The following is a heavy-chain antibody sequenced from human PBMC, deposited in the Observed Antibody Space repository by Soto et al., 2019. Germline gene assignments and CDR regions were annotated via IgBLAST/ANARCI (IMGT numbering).Heavy chain of an antibody. CDR3: ARVLWPVRGVIGIKHNYYYYDGMDV. V-gene: IGHV4-39*07. Sequence: SETLSLTCSVSNGSVSSPLSYWGWIRQPPGKRPEWIGVIYFSGITSYNPSLKSRVTISVDTSNNQFSLELSSVTAADTAVYYCARVLWPVRGVIGIKHNYYYYDGMDVWGQGTTVTVS. CDR1: NGSVSSPLSY. CDR2: IYFSGIT. D-gene: IGHD3-10*01. J-gene: IGHJ6*02.